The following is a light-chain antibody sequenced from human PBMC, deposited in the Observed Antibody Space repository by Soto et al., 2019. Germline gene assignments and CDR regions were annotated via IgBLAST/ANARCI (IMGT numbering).Light chain of an antibody. CDR3: CSYADSSTYV. CDR2: EDS. CDR1: SSDVGSYNL. J-gene: IGLJ1*01. V-gene: IGLV2-23*01. Sequence: QSVLTQPASVSGSPGQSITISCTGTSSDVGSYNLVSWYQQHRGKAPKLMIYEDSKRPSGISNRFSGSKSGNTASLTISGLQTEDEADYYCCSYADSSTYVFGTGTKVTVL.